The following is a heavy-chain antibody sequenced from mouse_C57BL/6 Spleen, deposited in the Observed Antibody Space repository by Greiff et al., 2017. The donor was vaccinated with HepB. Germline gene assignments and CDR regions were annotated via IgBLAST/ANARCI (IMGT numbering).Heavy chain of an antibody. CDR1: GYAFSSSW. D-gene: IGHD2-3*01. Sequence: VQLQQSGPELVKPGASVKISCKASGYAFSSSWMNWVKQRPGKGLEWIGRIYPGDGDTNYNGKFKGKATLTADKSSSTAYMQLSSLTSEDSAVYVCARGWLLRAMDYWGQGTSVTVSS. CDR2: IYPGDGDT. CDR3: ARGWLLRAMDY. J-gene: IGHJ4*01. V-gene: IGHV1-82*01.